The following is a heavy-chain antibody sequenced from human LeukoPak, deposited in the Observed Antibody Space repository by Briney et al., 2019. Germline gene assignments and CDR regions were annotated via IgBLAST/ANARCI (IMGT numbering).Heavy chain of an antibody. V-gene: IGHV4-34*01. CDR3: ASPGAGY. J-gene: IGHJ4*02. Sequence: SETLSLTCAVYGGSFSGYYWSWIRQPPGKGLEWIGEINHSGSTNYNPSLKSRVTISVDTSKNQFSLKLSSVTAADTAVYYCASPGAGYWGQGTLVTVSS. CDR2: INHSGST. CDR1: GGSFSGYY. D-gene: IGHD4-17*01.